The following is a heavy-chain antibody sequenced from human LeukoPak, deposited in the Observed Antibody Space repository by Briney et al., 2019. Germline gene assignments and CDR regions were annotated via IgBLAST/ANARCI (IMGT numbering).Heavy chain of an antibody. D-gene: IGHD3-16*01. V-gene: IGHV3-7*01. J-gene: IGHJ5*02. CDR2: IQPDGSEK. CDR3: ATQSYAKFDP. CDR1: GFTFSSYS. Sequence: GGSLRLSCAVSGFTFSSYSMNWVRHAPGKGLEWVGTIQPDGSEKYPVDSVKGRFTISRDNAKNSLFLQMNSLRVEDTAVYYCATQSYAKFDPWGQGTLVTVSS.